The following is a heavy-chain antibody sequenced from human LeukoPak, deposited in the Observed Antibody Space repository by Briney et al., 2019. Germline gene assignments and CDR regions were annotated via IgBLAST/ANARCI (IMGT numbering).Heavy chain of an antibody. CDR1: GGSISSSSYY. D-gene: IGHD3-22*01. J-gene: IGHJ4*02. CDR3: ARDPGYYDTSGYPAYFDY. CDR2: IYYKGST. V-gene: IGHV4-39*07. Sequence: PSETLSFTCTVSGGSISSSSYYWGWIRQTPGKGLEWIGSIYYKGSTYYNPSLKSRVTISLDTSKNLFSLKLSSVTAADTAVYYCARDPGYYDTSGYPAYFDYWGQGTLVTVSS.